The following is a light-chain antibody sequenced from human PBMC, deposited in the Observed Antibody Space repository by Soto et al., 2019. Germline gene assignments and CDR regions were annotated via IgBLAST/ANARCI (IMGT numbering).Light chain of an antibody. J-gene: IGKJ2*01. CDR3: QQYSSSPPFT. CDR2: GAS. Sequence: EIVLTQSPDTLSLSPGESATLSCRASQTFSNTYLAWYQQKPGQAPRLLIYGASSRAPGIPDRVSGSGSGTDFTLTISRVQPEDFAVYYCQQYSSSPPFTFGQGTKLEIK. V-gene: IGKV3-20*01. CDR1: QTFSNTY.